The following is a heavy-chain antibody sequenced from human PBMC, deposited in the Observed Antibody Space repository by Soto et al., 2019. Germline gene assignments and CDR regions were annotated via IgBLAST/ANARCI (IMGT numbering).Heavy chain of an antibody. J-gene: IGHJ6*02. CDR3: ARMLGGGYSYGYHYYGMDV. CDR1: GFSLSTSGMC. V-gene: IGHV2-70*11. D-gene: IGHD5-18*01. CDR2: IDWDDDK. Sequence: SGPTLGNPTQTLTLTCTFSGFSLSTSGMCVSWIRQPPGKALEWLARIDWDDDKYYSTSLKTRLTISKDTSKNQVVLTMTNMDPVDTATYYCARMLGGGYSYGYHYYGMDVWGQGT.